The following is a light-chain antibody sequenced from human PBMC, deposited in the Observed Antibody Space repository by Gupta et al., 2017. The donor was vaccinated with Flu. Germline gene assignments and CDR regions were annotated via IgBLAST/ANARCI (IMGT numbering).Light chain of an antibody. CDR3: ATGDRSLSVDL. V-gene: IGLV1-51*01. CDR1: SSNIGNNG. CDR2: DNK. Sequence: QSVLTHPPSVSAAPEQTVAISCSGNSSNIGNNGVSWYQHLPGTAPKLLIYDNKKRPSGIPDRFSGSKSGTSATLGITGLETGEEADYYCATGDRSLSVDLFGGGTKLTVL. J-gene: IGLJ3*02.